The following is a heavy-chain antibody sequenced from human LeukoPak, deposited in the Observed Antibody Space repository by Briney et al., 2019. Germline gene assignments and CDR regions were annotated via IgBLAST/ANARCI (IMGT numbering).Heavy chain of an antibody. CDR3: ARGLAESGYYDSSGYFDN. Sequence: SETLSLTCTVSGYSISSGYYWGWIRQPPGKGLEWIGSIYHSGSTYYNPSLKSRVTISVDTSKNQFSLKLSSVTAADTAVHYCARGLAESGYYDSSGYFDNWGQGTLVTVSS. CDR1: GYSISSGYY. V-gene: IGHV4-38-2*02. CDR2: IYHSGST. D-gene: IGHD3-22*01. J-gene: IGHJ4*02.